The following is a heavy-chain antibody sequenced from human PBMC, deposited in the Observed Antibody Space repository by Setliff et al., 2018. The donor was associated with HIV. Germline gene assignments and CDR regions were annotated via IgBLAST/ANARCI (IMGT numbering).Heavy chain of an antibody. J-gene: IGHJ4*02. CDR2: INPNSGGT. D-gene: IGHD3-16*01. CDR1: GYIFSSHG. Sequence: APVKVSCKASGYIFSSHGVTWVRQAPGQGLEWMGWINPNSGGTTYAQKFQGRVTMTRDTSISTAYMELSSLRSADTAVYYCARGDMIAFGGVGPFDYWGQGTLVTVSS. V-gene: IGHV1-2*02. CDR3: ARGDMIAFGGVGPFDY.